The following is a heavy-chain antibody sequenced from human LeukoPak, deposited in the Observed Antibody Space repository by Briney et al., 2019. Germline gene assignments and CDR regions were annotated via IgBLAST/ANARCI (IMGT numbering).Heavy chain of an antibody. CDR2: IYYSGST. Sequence: SETLSLTCTVSGGSISSYYWSWLRQPPGKGVEGIGYIYYSGSTNYNPSLKSRVTISVDTSKNQFSLKLSSVTAADTAVYYCARGVVGAIDYWGQGTLVAVSS. CDR1: GGSISSYY. CDR3: ARGVVGAIDY. J-gene: IGHJ4*02. V-gene: IGHV4-59*01. D-gene: IGHD1-26*01.